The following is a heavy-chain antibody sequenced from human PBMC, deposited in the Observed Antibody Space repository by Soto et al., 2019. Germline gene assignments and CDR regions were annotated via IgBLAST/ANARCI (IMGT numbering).Heavy chain of an antibody. CDR2: INHSGST. D-gene: IGHD4-4*01. CDR1: GGSFSGYY. Sequence: SETLSLTCAVYGGSFSGYYWSWIRQPPGKGLEWIGEINHSGSTNYNPSLKSRVTISADTSKNQLSLNLRSVTAADTAVYYCASPAGADYTFDCWGEGILVTVSS. J-gene: IGHJ4*02. V-gene: IGHV4-34*01. CDR3: ASPAGADYTFDC.